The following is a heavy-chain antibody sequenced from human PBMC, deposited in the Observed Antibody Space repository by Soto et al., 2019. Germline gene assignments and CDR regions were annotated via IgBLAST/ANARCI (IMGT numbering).Heavy chain of an antibody. V-gene: IGHV3-74*01. Sequence: GGSLRLSCAASGFTFSRYWMHWVRQAPGKGLVWVSRISSYGSDTHYADSVKGRFTISRDNAKNTLHLQMNSLRAEDTAVYYCATNYAYAEGYYWYGIDVWGQGTTVTVSS. J-gene: IGHJ6*02. D-gene: IGHD3-16*01. CDR3: ATNYAYAEGYYWYGIDV. CDR1: GFTFSRYW. CDR2: ISSYGSDT.